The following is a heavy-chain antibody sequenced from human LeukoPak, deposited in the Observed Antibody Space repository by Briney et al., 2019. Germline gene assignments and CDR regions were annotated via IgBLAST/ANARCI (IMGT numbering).Heavy chain of an antibody. Sequence: PGGSLRLSCAASGFTFSSYSMNWVRQAPGKGLEWVSSISSSSSYIYYADSVKGRFTISRDNAKNSLYLQMNSLRAEDTAVYYCARVGGYSYGYPFDYWGQGTLVTVSS. CDR2: ISSSSSYI. V-gene: IGHV3-21*01. CDR3: ARVGGYSYGYPFDY. J-gene: IGHJ4*02. CDR1: GFTFSSYS. D-gene: IGHD5-18*01.